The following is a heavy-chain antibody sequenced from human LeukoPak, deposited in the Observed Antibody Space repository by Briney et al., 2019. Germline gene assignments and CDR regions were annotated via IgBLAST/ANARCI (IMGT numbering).Heavy chain of an antibody. V-gene: IGHV4-59*11. Sequence: SSETLSLTCTVSGGSISSHYWSWIRQPPGKGLEWIGYIYYSGSTNYNPSLKSRVTISVDTSKNQFSLKLSSVTAADTAVYYCAREAARPGGNFDYWGQGTLVTVSS. CDR3: AREAARPGGNFDY. D-gene: IGHD6-6*01. CDR1: GGSISSHY. J-gene: IGHJ4*02. CDR2: IYYSGST.